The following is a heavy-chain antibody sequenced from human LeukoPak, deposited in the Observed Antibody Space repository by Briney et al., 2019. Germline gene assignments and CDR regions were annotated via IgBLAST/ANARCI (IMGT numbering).Heavy chain of an antibody. CDR1: GYTFTSYY. V-gene: IGHV1-46*01. CDR3: ARAGPILTVYYSMDV. D-gene: IGHD4-17*01. J-gene: IGHJ6*04. CDR2: INPSGGST. Sequence: ASVKVSCKASGYTFTSYYMHWVRQAPGQGLEWMGIINPSGGSTSYAQKFQGRVTMTRDTSTSTVYMELSSLRSEDTAVYYCARAGPILTVYYSMDVWGKGTTVTVSS.